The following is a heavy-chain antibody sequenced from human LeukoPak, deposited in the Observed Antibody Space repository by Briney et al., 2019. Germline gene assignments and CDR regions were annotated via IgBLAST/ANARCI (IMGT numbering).Heavy chain of an antibody. V-gene: IGHV1-3*03. CDR2: INAGNGNT. J-gene: IGHJ4*02. D-gene: IGHD5-24*01. Sequence: ASVKVSCKASGYTFTGYYMHWVRQAPGQRLEWMGWINAGNGNTKYSQEFQGRVTITRDTSASTAYMELSSLRSEDTAVYYCARDLLQLDPGALFYWGQGTLVTVSS. CDR1: GYTFTGYY. CDR3: ARDLLQLDPGALFY.